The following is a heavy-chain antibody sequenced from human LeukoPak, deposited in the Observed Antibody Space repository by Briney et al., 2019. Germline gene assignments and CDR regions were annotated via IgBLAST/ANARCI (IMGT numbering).Heavy chain of an antibody. Sequence: PGGSLRLSCTASGFTFSDYSMNWVRQAPGKGLEWVSNLSCGSRTIYYSDSVKGRFTISRDNAKNSLYLQMNSLRTEDMAVYFCARDSYSSSRNDYWGQGTLVTVSS. D-gene: IGHD6-13*01. CDR3: ARDSYSSSRNDY. CDR1: GFTFSDYS. J-gene: IGHJ4*02. V-gene: IGHV3-48*01. CDR2: LSCGSRTI.